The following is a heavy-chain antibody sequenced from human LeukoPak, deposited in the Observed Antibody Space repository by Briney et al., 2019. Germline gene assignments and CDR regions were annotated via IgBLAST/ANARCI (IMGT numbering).Heavy chain of an antibody. CDR2: INPNSGGT. Sequence: ASVKVSCKAFGYTFTGYYMHWVRQATGQGLEWMGWINPNSGGTNYAQKFQGRVTMTRDTSINTAYMELSRLRSDDTAVYYCARGPNCVGDCYHFDYWGQGTLVTVSS. V-gene: IGHV1-2*02. J-gene: IGHJ4*02. D-gene: IGHD2-21*01. CDR3: ARGPNCVGDCYHFDY. CDR1: GYTFTGYY.